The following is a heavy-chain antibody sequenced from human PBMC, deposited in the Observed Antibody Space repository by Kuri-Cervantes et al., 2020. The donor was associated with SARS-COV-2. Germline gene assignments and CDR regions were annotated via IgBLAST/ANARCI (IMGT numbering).Heavy chain of an antibody. Sequence: GESLKISCAASGYSFSSFALSWVRQAPGKGLEWVSSNSGGGYSTYYADSVKGRFTISRDTSQKTLYLQMNSLRADDTALYYCAKSGLYTSNWNLFDHWGQGTLVTVSS. CDR2: NSGGGYST. D-gene: IGHD6-13*01. CDR1: GYSFSSFA. CDR3: AKSGLYTSNWNLFDH. V-gene: IGHV3-23*01. J-gene: IGHJ4*02.